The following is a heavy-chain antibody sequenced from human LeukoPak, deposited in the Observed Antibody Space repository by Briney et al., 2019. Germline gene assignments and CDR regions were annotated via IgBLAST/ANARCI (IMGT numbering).Heavy chain of an antibody. J-gene: IGHJ4*02. CDR2: IYYSGST. CDR3: ARQTASVGATSDY. CDR1: GGSISSSSYY. Sequence: SETLSLTCTVSGGSISSSSYYWGWIRQPPGKGLEWIGSIYYSGSTYYNPSLKRRVTISVDTSKNQFSLKLSSVTAADTAVYYCARQTASVGATSDYWGQGTLVTVSS. V-gene: IGHV4-39*01. D-gene: IGHD1-26*01.